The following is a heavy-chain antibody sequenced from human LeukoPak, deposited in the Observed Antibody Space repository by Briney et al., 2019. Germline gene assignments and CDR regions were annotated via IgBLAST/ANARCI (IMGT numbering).Heavy chain of an antibody. Sequence: SETLSLTCTVSGGSISSYYWSWIRQPRGKGLEWIGYIYYSGSTNYNPSLKSRVTISVDTSKNQFSLKLSSVTAADTAVYYCARRRDGYNVYFDYWGQGTLVTVSS. V-gene: IGHV4-59*01. CDR1: GGSISSYY. J-gene: IGHJ4*02. CDR3: ARRRDGYNVYFDY. D-gene: IGHD5-24*01. CDR2: IYYSGST.